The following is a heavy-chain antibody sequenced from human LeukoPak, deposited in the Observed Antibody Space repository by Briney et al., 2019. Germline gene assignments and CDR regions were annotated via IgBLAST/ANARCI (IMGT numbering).Heavy chain of an antibody. V-gene: IGHV3-23*01. Sequence: GGSLRLSCAASRFTFNNYAMNWVRQAPGKGLEWVSVISGSGGTTYYADSVKGRFTISRDSSKNTLYLQMNSLRAEDTAVYYCAKVSGGGLYYDGMDVWGQGTTVIVSS. CDR2: ISGSGGTT. J-gene: IGHJ6*02. D-gene: IGHD1-14*01. CDR1: RFTFNNYA. CDR3: AKVSGGGLYYDGMDV.